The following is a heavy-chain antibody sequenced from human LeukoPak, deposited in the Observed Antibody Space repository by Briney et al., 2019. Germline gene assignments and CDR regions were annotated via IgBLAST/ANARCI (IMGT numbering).Heavy chain of an antibody. J-gene: IGHJ3*02. CDR2: INHSGST. V-gene: IGHV4-34*01. D-gene: IGHD6-6*01. CDR3: ARARRSIAARPRDAFDI. Sequence: SETLSLTCAVYGGSFSGYYWSWIRQPPGKGLEWIGEINHSGSTNYNPSLKSRVTISVDTSKNQFSLKPSSVTAADTAVYYCARARRSIAARPRDAFDIWGQGTMVTVSS. CDR1: GGSFSGYY.